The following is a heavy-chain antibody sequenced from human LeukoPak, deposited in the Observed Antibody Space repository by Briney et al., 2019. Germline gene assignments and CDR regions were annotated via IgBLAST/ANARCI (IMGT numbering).Heavy chain of an antibody. V-gene: IGHV3-23*01. J-gene: IGHJ4*02. CDR2: ISGSGGST. D-gene: IGHD3/OR15-3a*01. CDR3: AKRSDWLSYYFDY. CDR1: GFTFSSYA. Sequence: PGGSLRLSCAASGFTFSSYAMSWVPQAPGKGLEWVSAISGSGGSTYYADSVKGRFTISRDNSKNTLYLQMNSLRAEDTAVYYCAKRSDWLSYYFDYWGQGTLVTVSS.